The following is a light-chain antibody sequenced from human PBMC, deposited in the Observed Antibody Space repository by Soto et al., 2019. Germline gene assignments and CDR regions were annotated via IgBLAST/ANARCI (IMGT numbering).Light chain of an antibody. CDR3: MQAVYTRT. CDR2: LGS. V-gene: IGKV3-20*01. Sequence: EIVFTQSPCTLSLSTGERATLSCRASQSVGSIYLAWYQQKPGQAPQLLIFLGSYRASGVPDRFSGSGSGTDFTLRISRVEAEDVGVYYCMQAVYTRTFGPGTKVDI. J-gene: IGKJ1*01. CDR1: QSVGSIY.